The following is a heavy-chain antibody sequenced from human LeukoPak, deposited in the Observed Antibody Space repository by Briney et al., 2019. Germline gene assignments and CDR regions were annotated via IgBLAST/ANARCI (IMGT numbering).Heavy chain of an antibody. CDR3: TKDLWDIVVVPAAALYWYFDL. CDR2: ISGSGDNT. J-gene: IGHJ2*01. D-gene: IGHD2-2*01. CDR1: GFTVNSYA. V-gene: IGHV3-23*01. Sequence: GGSLRLSCAASGFTVNSYAMSWVRQGPGKGLEWVSTISGSGDNTYYADSVRDRFTISRDNSKNTLYLQMDSLRAEDTAVYYCTKDLWDIVVVPAAALYWYFDLWGRGTLVTVSS.